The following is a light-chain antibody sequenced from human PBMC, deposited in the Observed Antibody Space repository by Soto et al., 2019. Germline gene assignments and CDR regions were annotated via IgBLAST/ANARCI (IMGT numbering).Light chain of an antibody. V-gene: IGKV3-20*01. J-gene: IGKJ5*01. CDR1: QRVSSGY. CDR2: GAS. Sequence: EIVFTQSPGTLSFSPGERATLSCRASQRVSSGYLAWYQQKPGQAPRLLIYGASNRATDIPDRFSGRESGTDFTLTISRLEPEDFAVYYCQQYGSSPPSSTFGQGTRLEIK. CDR3: QQYGSSPPSST.